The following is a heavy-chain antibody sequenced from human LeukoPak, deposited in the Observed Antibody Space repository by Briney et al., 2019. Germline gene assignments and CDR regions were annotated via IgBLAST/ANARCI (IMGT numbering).Heavy chain of an antibody. CDR3: ARVVQNSSGYYYSHAFDI. D-gene: IGHD3-22*01. J-gene: IGHJ3*02. CDR2: IYHSGST. V-gene: IGHV4-30-2*05. Sequence: PSQTLSLTCAVSGGSISSGGYSWSWIRQPPGKGLEWIGYIYHSGSTYYNPSLKSRVTISVDTSKNQFSLKLSSVTAADTAVYYCARVVQNSSGYYYSHAFDIWGQGTMVTVSS. CDR1: GGSISSGGYS.